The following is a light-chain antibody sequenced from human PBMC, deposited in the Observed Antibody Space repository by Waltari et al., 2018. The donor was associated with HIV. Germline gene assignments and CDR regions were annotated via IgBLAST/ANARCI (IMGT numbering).Light chain of an antibody. CDR2: EVS. CDR3: TSYTTSDTVL. J-gene: IGLJ3*02. CDR1: SSDFGFDNY. V-gene: IGLV2-14*03. Sequence: TQPASVSGSPGQSVTISCTGTSSDFGFDNYVSWYQQHPGKAPTLIIYEVSYRPSGVSDRFSGSKSGNTASLTISGLQNEDEADYFCTSYTTSDTVLFGGGTKLTVL.